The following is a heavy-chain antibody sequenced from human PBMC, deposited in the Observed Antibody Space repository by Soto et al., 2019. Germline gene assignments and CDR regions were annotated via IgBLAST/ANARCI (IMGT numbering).Heavy chain of an antibody. V-gene: IGHV4-31*03. CDR1: GGSISSGGYY. Sequence: TLSLTCTVSGGSISSGGYYWSWIRQHPGKGLEWIGYIYYSGSTYYNPSLKSRVTISVDTSKNQFSLKLSSVTAADTAVYYCARAPFITIFGVVIRGHWFDPWGQGTLVTVSS. D-gene: IGHD3-3*01. J-gene: IGHJ5*02. CDR2: IYYSGST. CDR3: ARAPFITIFGVVIRGHWFDP.